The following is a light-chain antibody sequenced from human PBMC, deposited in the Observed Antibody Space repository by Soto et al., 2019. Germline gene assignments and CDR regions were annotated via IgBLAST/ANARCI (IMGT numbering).Light chain of an antibody. CDR3: QQRSNWWT. J-gene: IGKJ1*01. Sequence: EIVLTQSPCTLSLSPGERATLSCRASQSVSSYLALYQQKPGQAPRLLIYDASNRATVIPARFSGSGSGTDFTLTISSLEPEDFAVYYCQQRSNWWTIGQGTKVDIK. CDR2: DAS. V-gene: IGKV3-11*01. CDR1: QSVSSY.